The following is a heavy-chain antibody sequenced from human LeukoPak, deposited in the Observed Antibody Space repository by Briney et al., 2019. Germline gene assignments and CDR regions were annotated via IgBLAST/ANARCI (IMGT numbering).Heavy chain of an antibody. D-gene: IGHD3-10*01. Sequence: PSETLSLTCTVSGGSISSGDYYWSWIRQPPGKGLEWIGYIYYSGSTYYSPSLKSRVTISVDTSKNQFSLKLSSVTAADTAVYYCARTYYYGSGVFDAFDIWGQGTMVTVSS. CDR2: IYYSGST. CDR1: GGSISSGDYY. J-gene: IGHJ3*02. CDR3: ARTYYYGSGVFDAFDI. V-gene: IGHV4-30-4*01.